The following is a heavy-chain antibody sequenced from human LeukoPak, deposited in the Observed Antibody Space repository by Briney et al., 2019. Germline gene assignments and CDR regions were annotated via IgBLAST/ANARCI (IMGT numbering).Heavy chain of an antibody. CDR1: GFTFSSYW. J-gene: IGHJ4*02. V-gene: IGHV3-7*03. CDR3: ARDNPPDY. CDR2: IKQDGSEK. Sequence: GGSLRLSCEASGFTFSSYWMNWARQAPGKGLEWVANIKQDGSEKSYVESVRGRFTISRDNAKNSLYLQLNSLRAEDTALYYCARDNPPDYWGQGTLVTVSS.